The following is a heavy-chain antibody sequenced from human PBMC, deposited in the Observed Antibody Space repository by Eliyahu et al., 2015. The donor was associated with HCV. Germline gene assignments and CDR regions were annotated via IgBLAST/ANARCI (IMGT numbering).Heavy chain of an antibody. D-gene: IGHD6-6*01. J-gene: IGHJ6*02. Sequence: QLQLQESGPGLVKPSETLSLTCTVSGGSISSNNYYWGWIRQPPGKEWEWIGNIYYSGSTNYNPSLKSRVTISADTSKNQFSLKLTSVTAADTAVYYCAREYTSSSVIPSAWDDYYGLDIWGQGTTVTVSS. CDR2: IYYSGST. CDR1: GGSISSNNYY. V-gene: IGHV4-39*01. CDR3: AREYTSSSVIPSAWDDYYGLDI.